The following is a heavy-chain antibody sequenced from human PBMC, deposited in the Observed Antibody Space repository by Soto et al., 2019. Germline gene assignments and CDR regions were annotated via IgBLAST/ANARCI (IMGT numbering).Heavy chain of an antibody. CDR3: AKVIVLGASTIEF. V-gene: IGHV3-23*01. Sequence: GGSLRLSCAASGFTFYHYGMAWVRQAPGKGLEWVSVISGSGGTTYYADSVKGRFTISRDNSKSTVYLQMNSLRVEDTALYSCAKVIVLGASTIEFWGPGTLVTVSS. CDR2: ISGSGGTT. J-gene: IGHJ4*02. CDR1: GFTFYHYG. D-gene: IGHD6-6*01.